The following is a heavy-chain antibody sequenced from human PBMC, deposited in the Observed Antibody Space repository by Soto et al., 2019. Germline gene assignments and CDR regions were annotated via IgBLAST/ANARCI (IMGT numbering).Heavy chain of an antibody. CDR1: GFTFSSYS. D-gene: IGHD3-22*01. Sequence: KPGGSLRLSCAASGFTFSSYSMNWVRQAPGKGLEWVSSISSSSSYIYYADSVKGRFTISRDNAKNSLYLQMNSLRAEDTAVYYCARGSYYYDSSGYYPDYWGQGTLVTVSS. CDR3: ARGSYYYDSSGYYPDY. CDR2: ISSSSSYI. J-gene: IGHJ4*02. V-gene: IGHV3-21*01.